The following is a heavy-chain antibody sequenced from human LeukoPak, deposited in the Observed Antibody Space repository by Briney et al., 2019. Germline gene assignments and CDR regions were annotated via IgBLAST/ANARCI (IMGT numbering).Heavy chain of an antibody. J-gene: IGHJ5*02. V-gene: IGHV1-46*01. CDR3: ALGTAPYYYDSSGDNWFDP. CDR1: GYTFTSYY. Sequence: ASVKVSCKASGYTFTSYYMHWVRQAPGQGLEWMGIINPSGGSTSYAQKFQGRVTMTRDTSTSTVYMELSSLRSEDTAVYYCALGTAPYYYDSSGDNWFDPWGQGTLVTVSS. D-gene: IGHD3-22*01. CDR2: INPSGGST.